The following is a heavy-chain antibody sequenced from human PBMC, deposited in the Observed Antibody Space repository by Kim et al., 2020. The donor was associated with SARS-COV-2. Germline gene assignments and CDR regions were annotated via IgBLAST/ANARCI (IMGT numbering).Heavy chain of an antibody. CDR3: ARGGVLMVYATSFDAFDI. CDR2: INPNSGGT. V-gene: IGHV1-2*02. Sequence: ASVKVSCKASGYTFTGYYMHWVRQAPGQGLEWMGWINPNSGGTNYAQKFQGRVTMTRDTSISTAYMELSRLRSDDTAVYYCARGGVLMVYATSFDAFDIWGQGTMVTVSS. D-gene: IGHD2-8*01. J-gene: IGHJ3*02. CDR1: GYTFTGYY.